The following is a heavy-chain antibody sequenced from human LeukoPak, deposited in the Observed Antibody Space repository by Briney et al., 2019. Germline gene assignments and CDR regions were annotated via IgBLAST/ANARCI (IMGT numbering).Heavy chain of an antibody. D-gene: IGHD6-13*01. CDR1: GFTFSTYA. CDR3: ARDCWRAAAGTCFDY. CDR2: ISYDGSNK. Sequence: PGRSLRLSCAASGFTFSTYAMHWVRQAPGKGLEWVTVISYDGSNKYYADSVKGRFTISRDNSKNTLYLQMNSLRPEDTAVYYCARDCWRAAAGTCFDYWGQGTLVTVSS. V-gene: IGHV3-30*04. J-gene: IGHJ4*02.